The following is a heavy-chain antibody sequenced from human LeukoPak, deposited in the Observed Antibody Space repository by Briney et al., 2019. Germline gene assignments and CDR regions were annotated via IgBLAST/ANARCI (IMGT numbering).Heavy chain of an antibody. CDR2: INPSGGST. J-gene: IGHJ4*02. Sequence: ASVKVSCKASGYTFTDYYINWVRQAPGQGLEWMGIINPSGGSTSYAQKFQGRVTMTRDTSTSTVYMELSSLRSEDTAVYYCARDLGETTVTYSFDYWGQGTLVTVSS. CDR3: ARDLGETTVTYSFDY. CDR1: GYTFTDYY. V-gene: IGHV1-46*01. D-gene: IGHD4-17*01.